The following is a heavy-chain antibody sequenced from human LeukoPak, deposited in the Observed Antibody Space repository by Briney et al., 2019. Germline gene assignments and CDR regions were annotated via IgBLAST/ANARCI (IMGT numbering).Heavy chain of an antibody. D-gene: IGHD3-16*01. V-gene: IGHV4-34*01. CDR1: GVSFSGYY. J-gene: IGHJ4*02. CDR3: ARHVRGGSYFNY. Sequence: SETLSLTCAVYGVSFSGYYWSWIRQPPGKGLEWIGEINHSGTTNYNPSLKSRVTISVDTSKNQFSLKLSSVTAADTAVYYCARHVRGGSYFNYWGQGTLVTVSS. CDR2: INHSGTT.